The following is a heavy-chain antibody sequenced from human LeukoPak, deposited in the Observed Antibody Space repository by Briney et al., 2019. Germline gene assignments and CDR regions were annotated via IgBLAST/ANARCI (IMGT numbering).Heavy chain of an antibody. J-gene: IGHJ5*02. D-gene: IGHD6-19*01. CDR3: ASIAVAEHNWFDP. CDR1: GFTFSNYE. V-gene: IGHV3-48*03. CDR2: ISTSANSI. Sequence: GGSLRLSCAASGFTFSNYEMNWVRQAPGKGLEWVSYISTSANSIYNADSVKGRFTISRDNAKNSLFLQMNSLRAEDTAVYYCASIAVAEHNWFDPWGQGTLVTVSS.